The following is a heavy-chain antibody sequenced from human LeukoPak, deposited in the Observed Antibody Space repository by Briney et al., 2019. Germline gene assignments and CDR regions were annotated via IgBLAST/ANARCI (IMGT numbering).Heavy chain of an antibody. CDR2: ISSSSSYI. J-gene: IGHJ4*02. V-gene: IGHV3-21*01. Sequence: PGGSLRLSCAASGFTFSSYSMNWARQAPGKGLEWVSSISSSSSYIYYADSVKGRFTISRDNAKNSLYLQMNSLRAEDTAVYYCASGDSSSWYLMGYWGQGTLVTVSS. CDR3: ASGDSSSWYLMGY. D-gene: IGHD6-13*01. CDR1: GFTFSSYS.